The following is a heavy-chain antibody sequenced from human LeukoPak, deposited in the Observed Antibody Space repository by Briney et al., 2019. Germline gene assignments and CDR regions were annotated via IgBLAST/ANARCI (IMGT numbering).Heavy chain of an antibody. V-gene: IGHV4-4*02. CDR3: ATIAAGPH. D-gene: IGHD6-13*01. J-gene: IGHJ4*02. Sequence: KASETLSLTCAVSGGSISSSNWWSWVRQPPGKGLEWIGEIYHSGSTNYNPSLKSRVTISVDKPKNQFSLKLSSVTAADTAVYYCATIAAGPHWGQGTLVTVSS. CDR1: GGSISSSNW. CDR2: IYHSGST.